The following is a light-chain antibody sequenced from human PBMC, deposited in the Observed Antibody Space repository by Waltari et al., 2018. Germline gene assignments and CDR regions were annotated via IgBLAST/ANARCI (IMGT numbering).Light chain of an antibody. CDR3: ALYMGSGIWV. CDR1: SGSVSSSYY. Sequence: QTVVTQEPSFSVSPGGTVTLTCGFSSGSVSSSYYPSWNQQTPGQAPRTLIYSTNTRSSGVPDRFSGSILGNKAALTITGAQADDESDYYCALYMGSGIWVFGGGTKLTVL. J-gene: IGLJ3*02. V-gene: IGLV8-61*01. CDR2: STN.